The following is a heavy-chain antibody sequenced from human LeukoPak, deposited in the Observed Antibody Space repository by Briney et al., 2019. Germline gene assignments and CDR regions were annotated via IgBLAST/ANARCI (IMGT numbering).Heavy chain of an antibody. D-gene: IGHD5-24*01. Sequence: SETLSLTCTVSGGSISSSSYYWGWIRQPPGTGLEWIGSIYYSGGTYYNPSLKSRVTISVDTSKNQFSLKLSSVTAADTAVYYCVRRLQTRVDYWGQGTLVTVSS. CDR2: IYYSGGT. J-gene: IGHJ4*02. CDR3: VRRLQTRVDY. V-gene: IGHV4-39*01. CDR1: GGSISSSSYY.